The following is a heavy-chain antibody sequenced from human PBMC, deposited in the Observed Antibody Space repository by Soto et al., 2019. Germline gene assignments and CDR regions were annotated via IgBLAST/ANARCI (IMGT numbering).Heavy chain of an antibody. V-gene: IGHV5-51*01. CDR1: GYSFSSSW. J-gene: IGHJ6*02. Sequence: ESLKISCKGSGYSFSSSWIAWVRQMPGKGLEWMGVIYPGDSDIRYSPSFQGQVAISADKSINTAYLQWSSLKASDTAMYYCARQGGVIRGDGMDVWGQGTTVTVSS. CDR3: ARQGGVIRGDGMDV. D-gene: IGHD2-21*01. CDR2: IYPGDSDI.